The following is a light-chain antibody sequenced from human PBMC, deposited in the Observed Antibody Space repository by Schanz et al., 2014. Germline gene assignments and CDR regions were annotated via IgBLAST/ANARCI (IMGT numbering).Light chain of an antibody. Sequence: EIVLTQSPGTLSLSPGERATLSCRASQSVSSSSLAWYQQKPGQAPRLLIYGASSRATGIPDRFSGSGSGTDFTLTISRLEPEDFAIYYCQHYHSSSWTFGQGTRVEVK. CDR2: GAS. V-gene: IGKV3-20*01. CDR1: QSVSSSS. CDR3: QHYHSSSWT. J-gene: IGKJ1*01.